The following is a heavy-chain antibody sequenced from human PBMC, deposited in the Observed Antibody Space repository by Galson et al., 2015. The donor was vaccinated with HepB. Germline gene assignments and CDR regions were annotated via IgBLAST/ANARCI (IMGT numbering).Heavy chain of an antibody. CDR2: ISGSGGST. V-gene: IGHV3-23*01. D-gene: IGHD1-26*01. Sequence: SLRLSCAASGFTFSSYAISWARQAPGKGLEWVSAISGSGGSTYYADSVKGRFTISRDNSKNTLYLQMNSLRAEDTAVYYCAKDRGWEPRRDAFDIWGQGTMVTVSS. CDR3: AKDRGWEPRRDAFDI. J-gene: IGHJ3*02. CDR1: GFTFSSYA.